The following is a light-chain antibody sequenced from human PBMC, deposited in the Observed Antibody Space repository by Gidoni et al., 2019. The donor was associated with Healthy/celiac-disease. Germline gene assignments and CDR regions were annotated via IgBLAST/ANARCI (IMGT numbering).Light chain of an antibody. V-gene: IGKV3-11*01. Sequence: EIVLTQSPATLSLSPGERATLPCRASQGVSSYLAWYQQKPGQAPRVLIYDAANRATGIPARFSGSGSGTDFSLTISSLEPEDFAVYYCQQRSNWPITFGQXTRLEIK. CDR3: QQRSNWPIT. J-gene: IGKJ5*01. CDR1: QGVSSY. CDR2: DAA.